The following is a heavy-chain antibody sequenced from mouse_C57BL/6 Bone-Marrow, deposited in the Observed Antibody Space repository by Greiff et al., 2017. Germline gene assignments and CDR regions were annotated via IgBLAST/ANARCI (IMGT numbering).Heavy chain of an antibody. Sequence: QVQLQQPGAELVRPGSSVKLSCKASGYTFTSYWMHWVKQRPIQGLEWIGNIAPSDSETHYNQKFKDKATLTVDKSSSTAYMQLSSLTSEDSAVYYCARLDYYGSSSAWFAYWGQGTLVTVSA. CDR2: IAPSDSET. CDR3: ARLDYYGSSSAWFAY. V-gene: IGHV1-52*01. J-gene: IGHJ3*01. CDR1: GYTFTSYW. D-gene: IGHD1-1*01.